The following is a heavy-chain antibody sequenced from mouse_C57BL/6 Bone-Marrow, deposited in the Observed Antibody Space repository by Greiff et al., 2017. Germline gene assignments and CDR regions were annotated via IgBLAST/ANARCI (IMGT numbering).Heavy chain of an antibody. CDR2: ISSGSSTI. CDR3: ARRYYGSSWGFAY. Sequence: EVKVIESGGGLVKPGGSLKLSCAASGFTFSDYGMHWVRQAPEKGLEWVAYISSGSSTIYYADTVKGRFTISRDNAKNTLFLQMTSLMSEDTAMYYCARRYYGSSWGFAYWGQGTLVTVSA. J-gene: IGHJ3*01. D-gene: IGHD1-1*01. V-gene: IGHV5-17*01. CDR1: GFTFSDYG.